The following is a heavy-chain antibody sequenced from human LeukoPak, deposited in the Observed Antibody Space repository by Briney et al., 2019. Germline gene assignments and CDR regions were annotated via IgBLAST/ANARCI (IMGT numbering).Heavy chain of an antibody. D-gene: IGHD4-17*01. CDR2: INHSGST. V-gene: IGHV4-34*01. J-gene: IGHJ5*02. CDR3: ARGGTTVTPGLLWFDP. CDR1: GGSISDYY. Sequence: SETLSLTCAVYGGSISDYYWSWIRQPPGKGLERIGEINHSGSTTYNPSLKSRVTISVDTSKNQFSLKLSSVTAADTAVYYCARGGTTVTPGLLWFDPWGQGTLVTVSS.